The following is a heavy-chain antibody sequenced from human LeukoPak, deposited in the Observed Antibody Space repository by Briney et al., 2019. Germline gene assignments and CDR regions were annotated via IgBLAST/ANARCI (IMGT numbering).Heavy chain of an antibody. V-gene: IGHV1-2*02. Sequence: ASVKVSCKASGYTFTDYYMHWVRQAPGQGLEWMGWINPNSGGTNYAQKFQGRVTMTRDTSISTAYMELSRLRSDDTAVYYCARDLTMVRGTLGYWGQGTLVTVSS. CDR1: GYTFTDYY. D-gene: IGHD3-10*01. CDR2: INPNSGGT. J-gene: IGHJ4*02. CDR3: ARDLTMVRGTLGY.